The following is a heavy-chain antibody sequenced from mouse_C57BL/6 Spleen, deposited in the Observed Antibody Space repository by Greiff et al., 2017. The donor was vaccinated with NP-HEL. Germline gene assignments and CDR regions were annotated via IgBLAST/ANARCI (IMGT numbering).Heavy chain of an antibody. CDR3: AREDYYGRGFAY. CDR1: GFTFSSYA. V-gene: IGHV5-4*01. J-gene: IGHJ3*01. Sequence: QRVESGGGLVKPGGSLKLSCAASGFTFSSYAMSWVRQTPEKRLEWVATISDGGSYTYYPDNVKGRFTISRDNAKNNLYLQMSHLKSEDTAMYYCAREDYYGRGFAYWGQGTLVTVSA. CDR2: ISDGGSYT. D-gene: IGHD1-1*01.